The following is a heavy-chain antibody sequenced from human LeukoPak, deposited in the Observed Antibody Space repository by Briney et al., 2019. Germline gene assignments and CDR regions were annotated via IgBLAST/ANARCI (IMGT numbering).Heavy chain of an antibody. Sequence: GGSLRLSCAVSGFTFSTFAMSWVRQAPGKGLEWVSSLTDGGGSTFYADSVKGRFTISRDNSKNTLYLQMDSLRAEDTAVYYCAKDRIANHAYYFDYWGQGTLVTVSS. CDR1: GFTFSTFA. J-gene: IGHJ4*02. D-gene: IGHD3-16*02. V-gene: IGHV3-23*01. CDR2: LTDGGGST. CDR3: AKDRIANHAYYFDY.